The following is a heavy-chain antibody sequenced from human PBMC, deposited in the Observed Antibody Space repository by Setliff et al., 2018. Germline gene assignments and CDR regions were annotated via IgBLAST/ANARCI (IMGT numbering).Heavy chain of an antibody. D-gene: IGHD3-3*01. V-gene: IGHV1-69*13. CDR2: IIPIFGTA. J-gene: IGHJ4*02. CDR1: GGTFSSYA. Sequence: SVKVSCKASGGTFSSYAISWVRQAPGQGLEWMGGIIPIFGTANYAQKFQGRVTITADESTSTAYMELSSLRSEDTAAYYCAKAGGSGFGMDYLDSWGQGTLVTVSS. CDR3: AKAGGSGFGMDYLDS.